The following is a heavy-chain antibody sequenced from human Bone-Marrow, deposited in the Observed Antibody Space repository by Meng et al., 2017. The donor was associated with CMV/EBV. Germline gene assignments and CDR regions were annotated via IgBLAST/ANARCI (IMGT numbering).Heavy chain of an antibody. V-gene: IGHV3-15*01. CDR1: GFTFSNYW. J-gene: IGHJ3*02. Sequence: GESLKISCATSGFTFSNYWMTWVRQAPGKGLEWVGRIKSKTDGGTTDYAAPVKGRFTISRDDSKNTLYLQMNSLKTEDTAVYYCTTEGIDAFDIWGQGTMVTVSS. CDR3: TTEGIDAFDI. CDR2: IKSKTDGGTT.